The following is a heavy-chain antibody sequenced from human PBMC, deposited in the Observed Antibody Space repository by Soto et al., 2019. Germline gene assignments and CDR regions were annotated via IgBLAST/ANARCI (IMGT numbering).Heavy chain of an antibody. J-gene: IGHJ4*02. CDR1: GFTFSSYA. Sequence: QVQLVESGGGVVQPGRSLRLSCAASGFTFSSYAMHWVRQAPGKGLEWVAVISYDGSNKYYADSVKGRFTISRDNSKNTLYLQMNSLGAEDTAVYYWGRDDGSSWYVVAYWGQGSLVSVSS. CDR3: GRDDGSSWYVVAY. CDR2: ISYDGSNK. D-gene: IGHD6-13*01. V-gene: IGHV3-30-3*01.